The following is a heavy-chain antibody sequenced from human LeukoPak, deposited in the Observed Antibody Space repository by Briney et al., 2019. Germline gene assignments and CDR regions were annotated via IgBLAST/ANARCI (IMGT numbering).Heavy chain of an antibody. CDR3: ASRCSFDHPRLTPGRDAFDI. CDR2: ISAYNGNT. Sequence: GASVKVSCKASGYTFTSYGISWVRQAPGQGLEWMGWISAYNGNTNYAQKLQGRVTMTTDTSTSTAYMELRSLRSDDTAVYYCASRCSFDHPRLTPGRDAFDIYGQPTMVTVPS. J-gene: IGHJ3*02. CDR1: GYTFTSYG. D-gene: IGHD3-9*01. V-gene: IGHV1-18*01.